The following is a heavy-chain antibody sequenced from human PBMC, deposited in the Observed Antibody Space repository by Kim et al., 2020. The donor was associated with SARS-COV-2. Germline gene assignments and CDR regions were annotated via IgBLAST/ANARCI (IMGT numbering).Heavy chain of an antibody. Sequence: ASVKVSCKASGYTFTSYGISWVRQAPGQGLEWMGWISAYNGNTNYAQKLQGRVTMTTDTSTSTAYMELRSLRSDDTAVYYCARGGDYVWGSYRQYYYYYGMDVWGQGTTVTVSS. CDR3: ARGGDYVWGSYRQYYYYYGMDV. D-gene: IGHD3-16*02. J-gene: IGHJ6*02. V-gene: IGHV1-18*01. CDR2: ISAYNGNT. CDR1: GYTFTSYG.